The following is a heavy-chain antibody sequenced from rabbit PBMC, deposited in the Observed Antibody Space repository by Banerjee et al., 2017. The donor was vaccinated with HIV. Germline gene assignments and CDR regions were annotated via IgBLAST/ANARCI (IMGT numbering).Heavy chain of an antibody. V-gene: IGHV1S40*01. CDR2: IYTTNSTT. D-gene: IGHD6-1*01. CDR1: GIDFSSSYW. J-gene: IGHJ4*01. Sequence: QSLEESGGDLVKPGASLTLTCTASGIDFSSSYWICWVRQAPGKGLEWIACIYTTNSTTYYASWAKGRFTVSKTSSTTVTLQMTSLTAADTATYFCARDPYVTYVGYGYGFNLWGPGTLVTVS. CDR3: ARDPYVTYVGYGYGFNL.